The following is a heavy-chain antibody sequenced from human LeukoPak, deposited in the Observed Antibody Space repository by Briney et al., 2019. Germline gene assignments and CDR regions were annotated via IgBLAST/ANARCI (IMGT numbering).Heavy chain of an antibody. CDR1: GESISSDY. V-gene: IGHV4-59*12. J-gene: IGHJ4*02. CDR2: IYYTGRT. CDR3: ARALNFDY. Sequence: SETLSLTCTVSGESISSDYWSWIRQPPGKGLEWMGYIYYTGRTNYNPSLKSRVTISIDASKNQFSLELSSVTAADTAVYYCARALNFDYWGQGTLVTVSS.